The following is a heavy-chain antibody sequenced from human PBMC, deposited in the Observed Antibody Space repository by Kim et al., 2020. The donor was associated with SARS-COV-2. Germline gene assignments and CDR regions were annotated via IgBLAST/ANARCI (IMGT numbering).Heavy chain of an antibody. CDR3: AALDTVQVPGGI. Sequence: YVYSVKSRFTRSRDNAKNSLYLQMNSLRAEDTAIYYCAALDTVQVPGGIWGQGTLVTVSS. D-gene: IGHD3-10*01. J-gene: IGHJ4*02. V-gene: IGHV3-7*01.